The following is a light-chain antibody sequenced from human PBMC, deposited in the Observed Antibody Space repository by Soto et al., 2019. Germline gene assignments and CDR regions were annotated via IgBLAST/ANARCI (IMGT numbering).Light chain of an antibody. Sequence: DIQMTQSPSSLSASVGDRVTITCRASQSISSYLNWYQQKPGKAPKLLISAASTFQSGVPSRFSGSGPGTDFTLTISSLQPEDFATYYCQQSYSTPLTFGGGTKVDIK. J-gene: IGKJ4*01. CDR3: QQSYSTPLT. CDR1: QSISSY. V-gene: IGKV1-39*01. CDR2: AAS.